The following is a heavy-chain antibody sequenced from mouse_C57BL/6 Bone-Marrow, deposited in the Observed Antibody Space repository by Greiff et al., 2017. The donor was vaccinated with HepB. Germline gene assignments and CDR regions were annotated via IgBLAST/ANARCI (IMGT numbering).Heavy chain of an antibody. J-gene: IGHJ2*01. CDR2: IYPGDGDT. D-gene: IGHD1-1*01. V-gene: IGHV1-82*01. CDR1: GYAFSSSW. CDR3: AKPFTTVGDY. Sequence: QVQLKQSGPELVKPGASVKISCKASGYAFSSSWMNWVKQRPGKGLEWIGRIYPGDGDTNYNGKFKGKATLTADKSSSTAYMQHSSLTSEDSAVYFCAKPFTTVGDYWGQGTTLTVSS.